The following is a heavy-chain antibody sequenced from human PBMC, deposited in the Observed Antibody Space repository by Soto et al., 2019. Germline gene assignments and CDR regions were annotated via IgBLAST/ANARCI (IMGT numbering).Heavy chain of an antibody. CDR1: GGSINSNNYY. Sequence: SETLSLTCTVSGGSINSNNYYWAWIRQPPGKGLAWIVSIYYDGSTHYNPSLKSRVTISIDTSKNQFSLRLRSVTAADTAIYYCAKVVVAATRHTDFDSWGQGTLVTVSS. D-gene: IGHD2-15*01. CDR2: IYYDGST. V-gene: IGHV4-39*01. J-gene: IGHJ4*02. CDR3: AKVVVAATRHTDFDS.